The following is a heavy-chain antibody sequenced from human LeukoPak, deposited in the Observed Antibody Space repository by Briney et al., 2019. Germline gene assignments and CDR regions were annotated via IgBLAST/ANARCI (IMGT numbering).Heavy chain of an antibody. Sequence: GGSLRLSCVASGINFHILGMHWLRQAPGKGLEWVAVILKDGSTTYYVDSVKGRFTISRDNFKNTLYLQMNSLRVEDTAVYYCAKWSLTTWGHFDYWGQGSLVTVSS. V-gene: IGHV3-30*18. CDR3: AKWSLTTWGHFDY. CDR1: GINFHILG. CDR2: ILKDGSTT. D-gene: IGHD1-14*01. J-gene: IGHJ4*02.